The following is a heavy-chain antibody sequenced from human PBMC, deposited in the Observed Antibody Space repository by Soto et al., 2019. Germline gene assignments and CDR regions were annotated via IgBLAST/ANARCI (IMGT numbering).Heavy chain of an antibody. J-gene: IGHJ6*02. Sequence: ASVKVSCKASGYTFTSYAMHWVRQAPGQRLEWMGWINAGNGNTKYSQKIQGRDTITRDTSASTAYMELSSLRSEDTAVYYCARDPSYYGMDVWGQGTTVTVSS. V-gene: IGHV1-3*01. CDR2: INAGNGNT. CDR1: GYTFTSYA. CDR3: ARDPSYYGMDV.